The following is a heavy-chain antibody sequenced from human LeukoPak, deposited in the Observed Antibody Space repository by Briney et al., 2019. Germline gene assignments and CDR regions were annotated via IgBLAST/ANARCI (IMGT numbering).Heavy chain of an antibody. D-gene: IGHD6-19*01. CDR1: GFTFDDYG. V-gene: IGHV3-20*04. CDR3: ARALAVADAYYFDY. CDR2: INWNGGST. J-gene: IGHJ4*02. Sequence: GGSLRLSCAASGFTFDDYGMSWVRQAPGKGLEWVPGINWNGGSTGYADSVKGRFTISRDNAKNSLYLQMNSLRAEDTALYYCARALAVADAYYFDYWGQGTLATVSS.